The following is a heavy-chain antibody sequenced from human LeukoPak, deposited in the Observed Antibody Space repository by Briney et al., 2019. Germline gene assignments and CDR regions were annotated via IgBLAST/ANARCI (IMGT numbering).Heavy chain of an antibody. J-gene: IGHJ4*02. V-gene: IGHV4-4*02. CDR3: VRRYYYDSSGYYGFDY. CDR2: IYHSGST. D-gene: IGHD3-22*01. CDR1: GGSISSSNW. Sequence: SGTLSLTCAVSGGSISSSNWWSWVRQPPGKGLEWIGEIYHSGSTNYNPSLKSRVTISVDKSKNQFSLRLSSVTAADTAVYYCVRRYYYDSSGYYGFDYWGQGTLVTVSS.